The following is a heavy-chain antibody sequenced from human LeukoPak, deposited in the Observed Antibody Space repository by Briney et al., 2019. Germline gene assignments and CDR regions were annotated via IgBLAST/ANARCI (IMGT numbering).Heavy chain of an antibody. D-gene: IGHD2-2*01. CDR3: ARSDCSSTSCPGDY. Sequence: ASVKVSCKASGYTFTSYGISWVRQAPGQGLEWMGWISAYNGNTNYAQKLQGRVTMTTDTSTNTAYMELRSLRSDDTAVYYCARSDCSSTSCPGDYWGQGTLVTVSS. CDR1: GYTFTSYG. V-gene: IGHV1-18*01. CDR2: ISAYNGNT. J-gene: IGHJ4*02.